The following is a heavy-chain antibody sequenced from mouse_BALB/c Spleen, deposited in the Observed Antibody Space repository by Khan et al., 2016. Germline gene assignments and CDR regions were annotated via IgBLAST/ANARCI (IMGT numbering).Heavy chain of an antibody. CDR2: ISSYNGNT. J-gene: IGHJ4*01. CDR3: ATSDITTDEMDY. D-gene: IGHD1-1*01. V-gene: IGHV1S137*01. Sequence: QVQLKQSGPEVVRPGVSVKISCKGSGYTFTDYAMHWVKQSHAKGLEWIGIISSYNGNTNYNQKFKGKATMTVDKSSSTAYMELARLTSEDSAFDYCATSDITTDEMDYWAQGTSVTVSS. CDR1: GYTFTDYA.